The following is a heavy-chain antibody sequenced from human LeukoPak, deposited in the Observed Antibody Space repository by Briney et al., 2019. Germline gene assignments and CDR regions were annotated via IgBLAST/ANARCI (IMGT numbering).Heavy chain of an antibody. CDR3: ARRSGGDSDAFDI. Sequence: PSETLSLTCAVYGGSFSGYYWSWIRQPPGKGLEWIGEINHSGSTNYNPSLKSRVTISVDTSKNQFSLKLSSVTAADTAVYYCARRSGGDSDAFDIWGQGTMVTVSS. CDR2: INHSGST. D-gene: IGHD2-21*02. J-gene: IGHJ3*02. V-gene: IGHV4-34*01. CDR1: GGSFSGYY.